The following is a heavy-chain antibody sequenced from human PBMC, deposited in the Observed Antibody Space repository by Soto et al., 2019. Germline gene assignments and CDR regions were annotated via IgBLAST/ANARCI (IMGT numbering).Heavy chain of an antibody. CDR2: IIPIFGTA. Sequence: SVMVSCKASGGTFSSYAISWVRQAPGQGLEWMGGIIPIFGTANYAQKFQGRVTITADESTSTAYMELSSLRSEDTAVYYCASDRVLFLRTLYFYIMDPWGDGTTVTVSA. J-gene: IGHJ6*04. V-gene: IGHV1-69*13. CDR3: ASDRVLFLRTLYFYIMDP. D-gene: IGHD2-2*01. CDR1: GGTFSSYA.